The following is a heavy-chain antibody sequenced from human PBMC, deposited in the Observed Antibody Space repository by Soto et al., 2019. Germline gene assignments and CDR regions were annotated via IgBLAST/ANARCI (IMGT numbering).Heavy chain of an antibody. J-gene: IGHJ6*02. D-gene: IGHD6-19*01. CDR2: ISYDGDNK. Sequence: QVQLVESGGGVVQPGRSLRLSCAASGFTFSTYGIHWVRQAPGKGLEWVAIISYDGDNKYYADSVKGRFTISRDNSKNTLYLQMNSLRVEDTAVYYCAKDRKISGISTYYGMDVWGQGTTVTVSS. CDR3: AKDRKISGISTYYGMDV. CDR1: GFTFSTYG. V-gene: IGHV3-30*18.